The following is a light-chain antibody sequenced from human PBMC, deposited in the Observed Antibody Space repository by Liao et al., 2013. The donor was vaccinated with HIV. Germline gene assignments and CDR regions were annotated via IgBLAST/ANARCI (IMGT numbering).Light chain of an antibody. CDR3: QAWDSSTHVV. Sequence: SSVLTQPPSVSVAPGKTARVTCGGNNIGRTTVHWYQQKPGQAPVLVIYQDTKRPSGIPERFSGSNSGNIATLTISGTQAMDEADYYCQAWDSSTHVVFGGGTKLTVL. CDR2: QDT. V-gene: IGLV3-21*01. CDR1: NIGRTT. J-gene: IGLJ2*01.